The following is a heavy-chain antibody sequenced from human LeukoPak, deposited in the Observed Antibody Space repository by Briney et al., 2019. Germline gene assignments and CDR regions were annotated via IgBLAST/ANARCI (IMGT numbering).Heavy chain of an antibody. J-gene: IGHJ3*02. D-gene: IGHD6-13*01. V-gene: IGHV4-34*01. CDR3: ARGLGFLIGSIWYPDAFDI. Sequence: SETLSLTCAIYSESFSGYFWSWIRQPPGKGLEWIGSIHHSGSTYYNPSLRSRVTISVDGSKNQMSLTLRSVAAEDTAMYYCARGLGFLIGSIWYPDAFDIWGQGAMVTVSS. CDR2: IHHSGST. CDR1: SESFSGYF.